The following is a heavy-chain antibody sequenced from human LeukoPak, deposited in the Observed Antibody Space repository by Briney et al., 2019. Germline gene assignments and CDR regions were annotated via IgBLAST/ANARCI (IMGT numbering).Heavy chain of an antibody. D-gene: IGHD4-11*01. CDR1: GGSINNYY. Sequence: EASETLSLTCAVSGGSINNYYWSWIRQPAGKGLEWIGRIFTSGSTNYNASLKSRVTMSVDTSKNQFSLKLRSMTAADTAVYYCARAPVTVKDSFDIWGQGTMVTVSS. V-gene: IGHV4-4*07. CDR2: IFTSGST. CDR3: ARAPVTVKDSFDI. J-gene: IGHJ3*02.